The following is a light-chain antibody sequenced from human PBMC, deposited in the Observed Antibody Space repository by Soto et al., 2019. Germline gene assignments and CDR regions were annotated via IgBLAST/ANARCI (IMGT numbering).Light chain of an antibody. Sequence: DIVMTQSPASLAVSLGERATINCKSSQSVLYSSNNKNYIAWYQQKAGQPPKLLIYWASTREFGVPDRFSGSGSGTDFTLTISSLQPKDVAVYYGQQYYNSGTFGQGTKVEIK. CDR1: QSVLYSSNNKNY. V-gene: IGKV4-1*01. J-gene: IGKJ1*01. CDR2: WAS. CDR3: QQYYNSGT.